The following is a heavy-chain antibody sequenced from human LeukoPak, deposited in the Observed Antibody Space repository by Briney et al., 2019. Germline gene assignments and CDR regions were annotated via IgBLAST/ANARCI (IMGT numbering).Heavy chain of an antibody. CDR2: ISSNGGST. CDR1: GFTFSSYA. D-gene: IGHD3-10*01. CDR3: LSDGSGSYDYGMDV. Sequence: PGGSLRLSCSASGFTFSSYATHWVRQAPGKGLEYVSAISSNGGSTYYADSVKGRFTISRDNSKNTLYLQMSSLRAEDTAVYYCLSDGSGSYDYGMDVWGQGTTVTVSS. J-gene: IGHJ6*02. V-gene: IGHV3-64D*06.